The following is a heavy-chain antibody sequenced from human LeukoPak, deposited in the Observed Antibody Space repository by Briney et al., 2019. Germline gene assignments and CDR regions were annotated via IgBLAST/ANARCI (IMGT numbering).Heavy chain of an antibody. D-gene: IGHD3-16*01. CDR2: ISAYNGNT. J-gene: IGHJ6*03. CDR1: GYTFTSYG. Sequence: ASVKVSCKASGYTFTSYGISWVRQAPGQGLEWMGWISAYNGNTNYAQKLQGRVTKTTDTSTSTAYMELRSLRSDDTAVYYCARSDAVGDYYYYYMDVWGKGTTVTVSS. CDR3: ARSDAVGDYYYYYMDV. V-gene: IGHV1-18*01.